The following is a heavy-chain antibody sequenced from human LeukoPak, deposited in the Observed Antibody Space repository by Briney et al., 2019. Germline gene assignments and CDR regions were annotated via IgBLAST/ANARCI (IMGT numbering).Heavy chain of an antibody. V-gene: IGHV4-59*01. CDR3: ARSKTTVTGIDY. J-gene: IGHJ4*02. CDR1: GGSIGSYY. D-gene: IGHD4-11*01. CDR2: IYYSRST. Sequence: SQTLSLTCTVSGGSIGSYYWSWIRQSPAKGLELIGNIYYSRSTNYNPSLKSQVTISVDTSKNQFSLKLSPVTAADTAVYDCARSKTTVTGIDYWGGGPRVTVST.